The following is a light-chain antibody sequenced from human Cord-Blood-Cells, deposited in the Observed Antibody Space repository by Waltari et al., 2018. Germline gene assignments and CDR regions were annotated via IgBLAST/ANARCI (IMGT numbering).Light chain of an antibody. CDR2: DVS. CDR3: SSYTSSSTWV. CDR1: SSDVGGYNS. V-gene: IGLV2-14*01. J-gene: IGLJ3*02. Sequence: QSALTQPAPVSGSPGQSITISCTGTSSDVGGYNSVSWYQQHPGKAPNLMIYDVSKRPSGVSNRFSGSKSGNTASLTISGLQAEDEADYYCSSYTSSSTWVFGGGTKLTVL.